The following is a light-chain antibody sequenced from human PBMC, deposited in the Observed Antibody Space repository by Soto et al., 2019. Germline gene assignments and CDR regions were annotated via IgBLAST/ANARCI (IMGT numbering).Light chain of an antibody. Sequence: EIVMTQSPATLSVSPGERATLSCRASQSVSSNLAWYQQKPGQAPRLLMYGASTRATGIQDRFSGSGSWTEFTLTNSSLQAEDFTVYYCQQHNNWPPWTLGQGTKVEIK. V-gene: IGKV3-15*01. CDR2: GAS. CDR3: QQHNNWPPWT. CDR1: QSVSSN. J-gene: IGKJ1*01.